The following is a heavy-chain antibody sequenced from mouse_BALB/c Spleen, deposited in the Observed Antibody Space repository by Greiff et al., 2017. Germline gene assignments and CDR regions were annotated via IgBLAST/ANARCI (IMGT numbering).Heavy chain of an antibody. CDR1: GFSLTSYG. V-gene: IGHV2-9*02. D-gene: IGHD1-1*01. CDR2: IWAGGST. CDR3: AYYGRSWCAY. Sequence: QVQLQQSGPGLVQPSQSLSITCTVSGFSLTSYGVHWVRQPPGKGLELLGVIWAGGSTNYNSALMSGLSISKDNSKSQVFLKMNSLQTDDTAMYYCAYYGRSWCAYWGQGTLVTVSA. J-gene: IGHJ3*01.